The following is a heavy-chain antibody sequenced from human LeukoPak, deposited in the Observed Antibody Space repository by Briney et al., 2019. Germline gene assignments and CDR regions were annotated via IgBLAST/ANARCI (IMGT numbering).Heavy chain of an antibody. CDR1: GGTFSSYA. CDR3: ARHERADYFDY. V-gene: IGHV1-69*13. CDR2: IIPIFGTA. J-gene: IGHJ4*02. Sequence: ASVKVSCKASGGTFSSYAISWVRQAPGEGLEWMGGIIPIFGTANYAQKFQGRVTITADESTSTAYMELSSLRSEDTAVYYCARHERADYFDYWGQGTLVTVSS.